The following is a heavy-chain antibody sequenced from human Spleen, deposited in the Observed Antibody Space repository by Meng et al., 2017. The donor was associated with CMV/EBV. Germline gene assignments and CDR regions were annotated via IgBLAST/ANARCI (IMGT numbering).Heavy chain of an antibody. J-gene: IGHJ3*02. CDR2: ISYDGSIK. CDR1: GFSLSSYA. D-gene: IGHD3-22*01. CDR3: ARDRGVVITNSMAFDI. V-gene: IGHV3-30*04. Sequence: GESLKISCAASGFSLSSYAIHWVRQAPGKGLEWVAVISYDGSIKYYGDSVKGRFTISRDNSKNTLYLQMNSLRVEDTAVYYCARDRGVVITNSMAFDIWGQGTVVTVSS.